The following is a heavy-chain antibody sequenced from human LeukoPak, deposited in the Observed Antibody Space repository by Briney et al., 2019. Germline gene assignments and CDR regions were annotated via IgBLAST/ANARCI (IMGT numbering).Heavy chain of an antibody. J-gene: IGHJ6*02. CDR3: ARYCSTTSCHTISTYYGMDV. D-gene: IGHD2-2*02. V-gene: IGHV1-69*04. CDR2: IIPMLGIA. Sequence: SVKVSCKASGGTFSSYAISWVRQVPGQGLEWMGRIIPMLGIANYAQKFQGRVTITADKSTSTAYMELSSLRSEDTAVYYCARYCSTTSCHTISTYYGMDVWGQGTTVTVSS. CDR1: GGTFSSYA.